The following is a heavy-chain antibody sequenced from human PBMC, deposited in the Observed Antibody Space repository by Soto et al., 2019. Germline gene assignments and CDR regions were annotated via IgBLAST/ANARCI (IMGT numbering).Heavy chain of an antibody. V-gene: IGHV3-30-3*01. CDR2: ISYDGSNK. J-gene: IGHJ4*02. Sequence: QVQLVESGGGVVQPGRSLRLSCAASGFTLSSYAMHWVRQAPGKGLEWVAVISYDGSNKYYAESVKGRFTISRDNSKNTLYLQMNSLRDEDTALYYCARGLLVPIALRRYWGQGTLVTVSS. CDR1: GFTLSSYA. D-gene: IGHD3-22*01. CDR3: ARGLLVPIALRRY.